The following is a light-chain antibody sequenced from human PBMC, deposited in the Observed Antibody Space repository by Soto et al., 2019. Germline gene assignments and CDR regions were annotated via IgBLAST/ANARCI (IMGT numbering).Light chain of an antibody. CDR3: MQVLQTPT. Sequence: VMTQAPLSLSVTPGEAASISCRSSQSLLHSDGNNYLAWYLQKPGHSPQLLIDLASNRASGVPDRFSGSGAGTDFTLRISRVEADDVGVYYCMQVLQTPTFGGGTKVEIK. CDR1: QSLLHSDGNNY. CDR2: LAS. J-gene: IGKJ4*01. V-gene: IGKV2-28*01.